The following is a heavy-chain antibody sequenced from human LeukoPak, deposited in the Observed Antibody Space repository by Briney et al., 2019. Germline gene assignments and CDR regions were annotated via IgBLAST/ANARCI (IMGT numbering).Heavy chain of an antibody. CDR1: GGSISSSSYY. V-gene: IGHV4-39*01. J-gene: IGHJ6*02. CDR2: IYYSGST. Sequence: SETLSLTCTVSGGSISSSSYYWGWIRQPPGKGLEWIGSIYYSGSTYYNPSLKSRVTISVDTSKNQSSLKLSSVTAADTAVYYCARGDCSGGSCYRDYYYYGMDVWGQGTTVTVSS. CDR3: ARGDCSGGSCYRDYYYYGMDV. D-gene: IGHD2-15*01.